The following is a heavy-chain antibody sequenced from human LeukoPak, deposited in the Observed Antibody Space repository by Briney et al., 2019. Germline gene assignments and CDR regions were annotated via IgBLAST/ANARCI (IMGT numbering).Heavy chain of an antibody. V-gene: IGHV4-34*01. CDR3: ARGSGGRPVVVITNYYYYYGMDV. J-gene: IGHJ6*02. CDR1: GGSFSDYY. CDR2: INHSGST. D-gene: IGHD3-22*01. Sequence: SETLSLTCAVYGGSFSDYYWSWIRQPPGKGLEWIGEINHSGSTNYNPSLKSRVTISVDTSKNQFSLKLSSVTAADTAVYYCARGSGGRPVVVITNYYYYYGMDVWGQGTTVTVSS.